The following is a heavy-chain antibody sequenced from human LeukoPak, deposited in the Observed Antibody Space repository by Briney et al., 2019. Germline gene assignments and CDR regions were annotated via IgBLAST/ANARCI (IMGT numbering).Heavy chain of an antibody. J-gene: IGHJ4*02. Sequence: GGSLRLSCAASGFTYSNYGMHWVRQAPGKGLEWVAYIWYDGGDKYYTDSVKGRFTISRDNSKNTLYLQMNSLRAEDTAVYYCARSYYYDTSHTADYWGQGTLVTVSS. CDR3: ARSYYYDTSHTADY. V-gene: IGHV3-33*01. CDR1: GFTYSNYG. D-gene: IGHD3-22*01. CDR2: IWYDGGDK.